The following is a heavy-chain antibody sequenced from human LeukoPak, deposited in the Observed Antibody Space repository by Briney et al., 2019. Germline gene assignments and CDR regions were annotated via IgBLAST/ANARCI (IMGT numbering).Heavy chain of an antibody. J-gene: IGHJ4*02. CDR1: GDSVSSNSAA. D-gene: IGHD3-16*02. V-gene: IGHV6-1*01. Sequence: SQTLSLTCAISGDSVSSNSAAWNWIRQSPSRGLEWLGRTYYRSKWYNDYAVSVKSRITINPDTSKNQFSLQLNSVTPEDTAVYYCSRDPVTFGGVIVYVPIYFDYWGQGTLVTVSS. CDR3: SRDPVTFGGVIVYVPIYFDY. CDR2: TYYRSKWYN.